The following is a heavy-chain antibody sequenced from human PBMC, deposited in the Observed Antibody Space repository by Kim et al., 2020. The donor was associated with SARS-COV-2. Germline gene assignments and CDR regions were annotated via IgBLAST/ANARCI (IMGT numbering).Heavy chain of an antibody. CDR1: GGSFSGYY. J-gene: IGHJ4*02. CDR2: INHSGST. D-gene: IGHD6-13*01. Sequence: SETLSLTCAVYGGSFSGYYWSWIRQPPGKGLEWIGEINHSGSTNYNPSLKSRVTISVDTSKNQFSLKLSSVTAADTAVYYCARGRIAAAGAIIDYWGQGT. V-gene: IGHV4-34*01. CDR3: ARGRIAAAGAIIDY.